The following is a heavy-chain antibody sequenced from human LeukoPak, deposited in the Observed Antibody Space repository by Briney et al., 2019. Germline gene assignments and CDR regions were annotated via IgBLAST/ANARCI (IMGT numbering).Heavy chain of an antibody. CDR1: GFTFSKYW. J-gene: IGHJ4*02. CDR2: INTEGTVT. CDR3: ATKQWLAPPPDS. V-gene: IGHV3-74*01. D-gene: IGHD6-19*01. Sequence: PGGALRLSCAAPGFTFSKYWMLWVRQAPGKGLESVSRINTEGTVTTYADSVKGRFTVSRDNADNTIFLQMTSVSDGDTAVYYCATKQWLAPPPDSWGQGTPVTVSS.